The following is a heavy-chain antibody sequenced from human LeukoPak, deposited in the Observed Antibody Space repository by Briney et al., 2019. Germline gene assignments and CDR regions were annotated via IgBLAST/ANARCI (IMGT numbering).Heavy chain of an antibody. V-gene: IGHV3-11*01. J-gene: IGHJ2*01. CDR3: ARAAYSSTWYSRYFDL. CDR2: IRSSGSTI. D-gene: IGHD6-13*01. CDR1: GFTFNDYY. Sequence: GRSLRLSCAASGFTFNDYYMSLIRQAPGKGLEWVSYIRSSGSTIYYADSVKGRFTISRDNAKNSLYLQMNSLRAEDTAVYYCARAAYSSTWYSRYFDLWGRGTLVTVSS.